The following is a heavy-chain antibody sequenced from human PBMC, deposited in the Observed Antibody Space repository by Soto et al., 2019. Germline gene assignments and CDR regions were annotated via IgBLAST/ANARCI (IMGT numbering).Heavy chain of an antibody. CDR1: GFTFSSYG. J-gene: IGHJ5*02. D-gene: IGHD3-22*01. Sequence: GGSLRLSCAASGFTFSSYGMHWIRQAPGKGLEWVAIISFDGSNEYYAESVRGRFTISRDNSKNTLYLQVRSLRDEDTAVYYGANPYYYDRRGYYQNWFDPWGQGTLVTVSS. CDR2: ISFDGSNE. V-gene: IGHV3-30*04. CDR3: ANPYYYDRRGYYQNWFDP.